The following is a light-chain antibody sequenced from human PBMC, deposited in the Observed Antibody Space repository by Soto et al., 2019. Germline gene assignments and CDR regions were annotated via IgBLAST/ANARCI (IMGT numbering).Light chain of an antibody. V-gene: IGKV3-15*01. Sequence: EIVMTQSPATLSVSPGERATLACRASQSVRNNLAWYQQQPGQAPRLLIYGASTRATGIPARFSGSGSGTEFTLTISDLQSKDSAVYFCQQYKNWPPITFGQGTRLEIK. CDR2: GAS. CDR1: QSVRNN. J-gene: IGKJ5*01. CDR3: QQYKNWPPIT.